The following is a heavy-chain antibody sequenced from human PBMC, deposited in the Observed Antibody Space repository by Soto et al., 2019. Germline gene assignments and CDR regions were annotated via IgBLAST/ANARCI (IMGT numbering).Heavy chain of an antibody. V-gene: IGHV4-34*01. CDR3: ARGLTSSGYDPNYYYYMDV. J-gene: IGHJ6*03. CDR2: INHSGST. Sequence: NPSETLSLTCAVYGGSFSGYYWSWIRQPPGKGLEWIGEINHSGSTNYNPSLKSRVTISVDTSKNQFSLKLSSVTAADTAVYYCARGLTSSGYDPNYYYYMDVWGKGTTVTVSS. D-gene: IGHD5-12*01. CDR1: GGSFSGYY.